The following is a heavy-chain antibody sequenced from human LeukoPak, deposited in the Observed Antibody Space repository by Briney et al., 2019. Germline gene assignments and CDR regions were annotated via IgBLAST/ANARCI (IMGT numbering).Heavy chain of an antibody. CDR3: AREPDYYDSSGQSADAFDI. Sequence: SETLSLTCTVSGGSISSGSYYWSWVRQPAGKGLEWIGRIYTSGSTNYNPSLKSRVTISVDTSKNQFSLKLSSVTAADTAVYYCAREPDYYDSSGQSADAFDIWGQGTMVTVSS. CDR1: GGSISSGSYY. J-gene: IGHJ3*02. CDR2: IYTSGST. D-gene: IGHD3-22*01. V-gene: IGHV4-61*02.